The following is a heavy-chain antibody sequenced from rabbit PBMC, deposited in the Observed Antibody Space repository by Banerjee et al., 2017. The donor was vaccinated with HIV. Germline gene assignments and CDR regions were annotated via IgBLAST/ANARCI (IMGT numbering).Heavy chain of an antibody. V-gene: IGHV1S40*01. J-gene: IGHJ6*01. D-gene: IGHD6-1*01. CDR2: IYAGSSGST. CDR1: GFSFSSSYY. Sequence: QSLEESGGDLVKPGASLTLTCTASGFSFSSSYYMCWVRQAPGKGLEWIACIYAGSSGSTYYASWAKGRFTISKTSSTTVTLQMTSLTAADTATYFCARDLYAGYAGYGYARDYYGMDLWGPGTLVTVS. CDR3: ARDLYAGYAGYGYARDYYGMDL.